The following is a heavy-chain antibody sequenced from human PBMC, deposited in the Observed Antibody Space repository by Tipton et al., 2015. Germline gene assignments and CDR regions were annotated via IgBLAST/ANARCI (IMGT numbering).Heavy chain of an antibody. CDR2: ISAYNSNT. CDR1: GYTFTTNG. CDR3: ARNDYGDYHFDY. J-gene: IGHJ4*02. Sequence: QLVQSGAEVKTPGASVKVSCKASGYTFTTNGISWLRQAPGQGLEWMGWISAYNSNTNYAQKLQGRVTMTTDTSTSTAYMEVRSLRSDDTAVYYCARNDYGDYHFDYWGQGTLVTVSS. V-gene: IGHV1-18*01. D-gene: IGHD4-17*01.